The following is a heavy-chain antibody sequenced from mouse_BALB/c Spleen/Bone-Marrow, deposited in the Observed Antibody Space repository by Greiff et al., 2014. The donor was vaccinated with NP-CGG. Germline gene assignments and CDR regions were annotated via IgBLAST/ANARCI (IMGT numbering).Heavy chain of an antibody. CDR2: ISSGSSTI. V-gene: IGHV5-17*02. D-gene: IGHD2-1*01. CDR3: PRCNYLFDY. Sequence: EVQLVESGGGLVQPGGSRKLSCAASGFTFSSFGMHWVRQAPEKGLEWVAYISSGSSTIYYADTVKGRFTISKDNPNNTLFLQMTSLKSDDTAMYYCPRCNYLFDYWGQGTTLTVSS. CDR1: GFTFSSFG. J-gene: IGHJ2*01.